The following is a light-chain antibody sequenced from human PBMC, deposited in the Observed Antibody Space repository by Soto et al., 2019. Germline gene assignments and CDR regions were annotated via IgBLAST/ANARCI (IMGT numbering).Light chain of an antibody. J-gene: IGKJ4*01. CDR1: QDISSC. CDR2: AAS. V-gene: IGKV1-9*01. CDR3: QQLRSYPST. Sequence: IQLTQSPSSLSASVGDRVTITCRASQDISSCLGWYQQKPGKAPKLLIYAASILQSGVPSRFSGSGVGTDFTLTISSLQAEDFASYFCQQLRSYPSTFGGGTKVEIK.